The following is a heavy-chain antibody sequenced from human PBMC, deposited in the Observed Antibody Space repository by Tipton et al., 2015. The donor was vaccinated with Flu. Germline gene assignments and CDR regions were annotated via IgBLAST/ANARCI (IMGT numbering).Heavy chain of an antibody. Sequence: QLVQSGGGLVQPGGSLRLSCAASGFTFSSYEMNWVRQAPGKGLEWVSYIRSSGSTIYYADSVKGRFTISRDNAKNSLYLQMNSLRAEDTAIYYCARGFIRLCDYWGQGTLVTVSS. V-gene: IGHV3-48*03. CDR3: ARGFIRLCDY. CDR1: GFTFSSYE. J-gene: IGHJ4*02. CDR2: IRSSGSTI. D-gene: IGHD3-16*01.